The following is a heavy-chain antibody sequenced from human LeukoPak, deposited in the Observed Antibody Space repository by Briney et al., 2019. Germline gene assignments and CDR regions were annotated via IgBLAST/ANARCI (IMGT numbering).Heavy chain of an antibody. CDR2: ISYDGSNK. CDR1: GFTFSSYG. D-gene: IGHD2-15*01. V-gene: IGHV3-30*18. J-gene: IGHJ4*02. Sequence: PGGSLRLSCAASGFTFSSYGMHWVRQAPGKGLEWVAVISYDGSNKYYADSVKGRFTISRDNSKNTLYLQMNSLRAEDTAMYYCAKDPDPKLPSGYFDYWGQGTLVTVSS. CDR3: AKDPDPKLPSGYFDY.